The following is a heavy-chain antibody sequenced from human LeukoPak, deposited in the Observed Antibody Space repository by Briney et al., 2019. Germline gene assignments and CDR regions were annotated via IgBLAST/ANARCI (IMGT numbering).Heavy chain of an antibody. J-gene: IGHJ4*02. CDR1: GFTFDDYA. V-gene: IGHV3-43D*03. CDR3: AKDITSGGRSSIGQQQLHY. D-gene: IGHD6-13*01. Sequence: GGSLRLSCAASGFTFDDYAMHWVRQAPGKGLEWVSLISWDGGSTYYADSVKGRFTISRDNSKNSLYLQMNSLRAEDTALYYCAKDITSGGRSSIGQQQLHYWGQGTLVTVSS. CDR2: ISWDGGST.